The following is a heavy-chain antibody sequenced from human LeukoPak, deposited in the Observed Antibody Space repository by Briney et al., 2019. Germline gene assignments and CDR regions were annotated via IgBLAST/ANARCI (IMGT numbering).Heavy chain of an antibody. CDR2: ISAYNGNT. CDR3: ARSLGATVREYYFDY. D-gene: IGHD1-26*01. V-gene: IGHV1-18*04. CDR1: GYTFTSYY. Sequence: ASVKVSCKASGYTFTSYYMHWVRQAPGQGLEWMGWISAYNGNTNYAQKLQGRVTMTTDTSTSTAYMELRSLRSDDTAVYYCARSLGATVREYYFDYWGQGTLVTVSS. J-gene: IGHJ4*02.